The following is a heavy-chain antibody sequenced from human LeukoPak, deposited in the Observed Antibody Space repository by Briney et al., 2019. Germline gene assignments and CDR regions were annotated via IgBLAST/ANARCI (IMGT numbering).Heavy chain of an antibody. CDR2: IIPIFGTA. CDR3: VSSISGWYRYSNY. CDR1: GGTFSSYA. J-gene: IGHJ4*02. V-gene: IGHV1-69*01. D-gene: IGHD6-19*01. Sequence: AASVKVSCKASGGTFSSYAISWVRQAPGQGLEWMGGIIPIFGTANYAQKFQGRVTITADESTSTAYMELSSLRSEDTAVYYCVSSISGWYRYSNYWGQGTLVTVSS.